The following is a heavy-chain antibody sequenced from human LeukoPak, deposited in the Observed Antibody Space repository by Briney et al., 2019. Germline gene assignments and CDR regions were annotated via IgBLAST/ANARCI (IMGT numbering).Heavy chain of an antibody. Sequence: PSVKVSCKASGYTFTGYYMHWVRQAPGQQLEWMGWINPTSGGTNYAQNFQGRVTMTRDTSISTAYMELSRLRSDETAVYYCARDGTYYDFWSGYPTTFDYWGQGTLVTVSS. V-gene: IGHV1-2*02. J-gene: IGHJ4*02. CDR3: ARDGTYYDFWSGYPTTFDY. CDR2: INPTSGGT. CDR1: GYTFTGYY. D-gene: IGHD3-3*01.